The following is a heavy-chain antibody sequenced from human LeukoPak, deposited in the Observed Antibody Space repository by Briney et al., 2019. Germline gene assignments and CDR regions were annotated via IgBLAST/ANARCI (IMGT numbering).Heavy chain of an antibody. Sequence: GGSLRLSCAASGVIISSYAMSWVRQAPGKGLGWVSAINGRGDNTYYADFVKGRFTIFRDNSKSTVYLQMNSLRTEDTAVYYCAKDRVSPGFNWFDPWGQGTLVTVSS. J-gene: IGHJ5*02. CDR1: GVIISSYA. CDR3: AKDRVSPGFNWFDP. D-gene: IGHD2/OR15-2a*01. CDR2: INGRGDNT. V-gene: IGHV3-23*01.